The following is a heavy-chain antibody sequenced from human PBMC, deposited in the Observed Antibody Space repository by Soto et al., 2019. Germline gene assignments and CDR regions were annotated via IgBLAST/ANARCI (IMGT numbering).Heavy chain of an antibody. CDR1: GYTFTSYD. CDR3: AREPGGYSYGQHYYYYYYGMDV. Sequence: GASVKVSCKASGYTFTSYDINWVRQATGQGLEWMGWMNPNSGNTGYAQKFQGRVTMTRNTSISTAYMELSSLRSEDTAVYYCAREPGGYSYGQHYYYYYYGMDVWGQGTTVTVSS. D-gene: IGHD5-18*01. J-gene: IGHJ6*02. V-gene: IGHV1-8*01. CDR2: MNPNSGNT.